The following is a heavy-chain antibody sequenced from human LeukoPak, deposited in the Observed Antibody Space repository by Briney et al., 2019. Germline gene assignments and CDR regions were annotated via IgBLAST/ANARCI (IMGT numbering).Heavy chain of an antibody. Sequence: GGSLRLSCGASGLTFSSYSMNWVCQGPGEGLEWVSYISRSSSTIYYADSVKGRFTISRDNAKNSLYLQMNSLRAEDTAVYYCARLPTVVAPDFDCWGQGTLVTVSS. CDR2: ISRSSSTI. D-gene: IGHD4-23*01. V-gene: IGHV3-48*04. CDR1: GLTFSSYS. CDR3: ARLPTVVAPDFDC. J-gene: IGHJ4*02.